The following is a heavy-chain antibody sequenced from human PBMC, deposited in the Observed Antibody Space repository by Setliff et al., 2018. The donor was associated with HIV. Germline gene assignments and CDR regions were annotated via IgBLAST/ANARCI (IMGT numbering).Heavy chain of an antibody. V-gene: IGHV3-7*05. D-gene: IGHD6-25*01. J-gene: IGHJ4*02. CDR3: ARDWEWRTSGWEARFDY. CDR1: GFTSSTYW. CDR2: INEDGSQK. Sequence: GGSLRLSCAASGFTSSTYWMSWVRQAPGKGLEWVANINEDGSQKYYVDSVKGRFTISRDNAKKSLYLQMNSLRAEDTAVYYCARDWEWRTSGWEARFDYWGQGTLVTVSS.